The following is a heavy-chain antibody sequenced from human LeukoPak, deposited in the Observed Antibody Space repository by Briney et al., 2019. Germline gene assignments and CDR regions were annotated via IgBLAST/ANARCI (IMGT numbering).Heavy chain of an antibody. Sequence: SETLSLTCTVSGGSISSYYWSWIRQPPGKGLEWIGYIYYSGSTNYNPSLKSRVTISVDTSKNQFSLKLSSVTAADTAVYYCARRGYYDSSGYFDYWGQGTLVTVSS. CDR2: IYYSGST. D-gene: IGHD3-22*01. CDR3: ARRGYYDSSGYFDY. V-gene: IGHV4-59*08. CDR1: GGSISSYY. J-gene: IGHJ4*02.